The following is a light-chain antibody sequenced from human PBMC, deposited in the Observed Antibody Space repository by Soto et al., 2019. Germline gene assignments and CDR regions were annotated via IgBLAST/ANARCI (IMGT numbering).Light chain of an antibody. V-gene: IGLV2-23*01. CDR2: EAT. CDR3: CSYARSSTAV. J-gene: IGLJ3*02. CDR1: SSDVGSYNL. Sequence: QSALTQPASVSGSPGQSSTISCTGTSSDVGSYNLVSWYQQHPGKAPKLMIYEATKRPSGVSNRFSGSKSGNTASMTISGLQAEDEADYYCCSYARSSTAVFGGGTKVTVL.